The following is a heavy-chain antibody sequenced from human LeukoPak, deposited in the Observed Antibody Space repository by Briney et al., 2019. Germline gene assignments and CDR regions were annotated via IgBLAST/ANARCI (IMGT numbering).Heavy chain of an antibody. D-gene: IGHD3-3*01. CDR3: ARTFYDFWSGFSNYDSFHI. CDR1: GYTFTSNY. V-gene: IGHV1-18*04. Sequence: ASVKVSCKAFGYTFTSNYMHWVRQAPGRGLEWMGWNSAYNDNTNYAQKFQGRVTMTTDTSTNTAYMELRSLTSDDTAVYYCARTFYDFWSGFSNYDSFHIWGQGTLVTVSS. CDR2: NSAYNDNT. J-gene: IGHJ3*02.